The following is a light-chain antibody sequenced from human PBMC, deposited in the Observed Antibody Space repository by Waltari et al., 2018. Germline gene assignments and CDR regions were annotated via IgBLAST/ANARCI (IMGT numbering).Light chain of an antibody. J-gene: IGLJ2*01. V-gene: IGLV2-14*03. Sequence: QSALTQPASVSGSPGQSITISCTGTSSDVGGYNYVSWYQHTPGKAPKLMIYDVSNRPSGVSNRFSGSKSGNTASLTISGLQADDEADYYCSSYTSSSTLVVFGGGTKLTVL. CDR2: DVS. CDR3: SSYTSSSTLVV. CDR1: SSDVGGYNY.